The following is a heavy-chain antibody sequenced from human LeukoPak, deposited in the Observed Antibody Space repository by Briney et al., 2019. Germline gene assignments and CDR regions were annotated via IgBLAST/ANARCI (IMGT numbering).Heavy chain of an antibody. CDR1: GGSISSGGYS. V-gene: IGHV4-30-2*01. Sequence: SETLSPTCAVSGGSISSGGYSWSWIRQPPGKGLEWIGYIYHSGSTYYNPSLKSRVTISVDRSKNQFSLKLSSVTAADTAVYYCARGSDDFWSGSYYFDYWGQGTLVTVSS. D-gene: IGHD3-3*01. J-gene: IGHJ4*02. CDR3: ARGSDDFWSGSYYFDY. CDR2: IYHSGST.